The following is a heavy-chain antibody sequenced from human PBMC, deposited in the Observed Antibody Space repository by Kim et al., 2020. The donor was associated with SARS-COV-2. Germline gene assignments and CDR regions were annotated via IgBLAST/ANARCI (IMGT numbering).Heavy chain of an antibody. V-gene: IGHV3-11*01. CDR3: ARGYDFWSGYYNAAPFDY. J-gene: IGHJ4*02. Sequence: KGRFTISRDNAKNALYLQMNSLRAEDTAVYYCARGYDFWSGYYNAAPFDYWGQGTLVTVSS. D-gene: IGHD3-3*01.